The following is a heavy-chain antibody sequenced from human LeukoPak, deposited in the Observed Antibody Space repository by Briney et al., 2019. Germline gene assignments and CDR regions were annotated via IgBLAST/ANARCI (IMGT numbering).Heavy chain of an antibody. CDR3: ARGSSAYYDILTGFHNWFDP. D-gene: IGHD3-9*01. V-gene: IGHV3-74*01. Sequence: PGGSLRLSCAASGFTFSSYWMHWVRQAPGKGLVWVSRINSDGSSTSYADSVKGRFAISRDNAKNTLYLQMNSLRAEDTAVYYCARGSSAYYDILTGFHNWFDPWGQGTLVTVSS. J-gene: IGHJ5*02. CDR2: INSDGSST. CDR1: GFTFSSYW.